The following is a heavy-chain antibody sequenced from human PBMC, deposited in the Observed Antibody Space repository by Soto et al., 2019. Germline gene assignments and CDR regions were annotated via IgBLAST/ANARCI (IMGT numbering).Heavy chain of an antibody. J-gene: IGHJ6*02. Sequence: QVQLVQSGAEVKKPGSSVKVSCKASGGTFSSYAISWVRQAPGQGLEWMGGIIPIFGTANYAQKVQGRVTITADEPTSTADMELSSLRAEDTAVYYCARHVPAAGYYYGMDVWGQGTTVTVSS. CDR1: GGTFSSYA. CDR3: ARHVPAAGYYYGMDV. D-gene: IGHD2-2*01. CDR2: IIPIFGTA. V-gene: IGHV1-69*12.